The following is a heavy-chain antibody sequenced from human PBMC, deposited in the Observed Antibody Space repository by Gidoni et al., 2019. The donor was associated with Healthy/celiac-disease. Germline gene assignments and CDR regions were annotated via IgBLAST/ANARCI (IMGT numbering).Heavy chain of an antibody. V-gene: IGHV3-21*01. CDR1: GFTFSSYS. J-gene: IGHJ4*02. CDR3: ARAYYYDSSGYYPRYDY. CDR2: ISSSSSYI. D-gene: IGHD3-22*01. Sequence: EVQLVESGGGLVKPGGFLRLSCSASGFTFSSYSMNWVRQAPGKGLEWVSSISSSSSYIYYADSVKGRFTISRDNAKNSLYLQMNSLRAEDTAVYYCARAYYYDSSGYYPRYDYWGQGTLVTVSS.